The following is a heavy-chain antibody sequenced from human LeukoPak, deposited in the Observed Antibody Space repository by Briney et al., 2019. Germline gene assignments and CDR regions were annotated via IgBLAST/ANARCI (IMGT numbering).Heavy chain of an antibody. Sequence: PSETLSLTCTVSGGSISSYYWSWIRQPPGKGLEWIGYIYYSGSTNYNPSLKSRVTISVDTSKNQFSLKLSSVTAADTAVYYCARRSGGSYATLYYYYYMDVWGKGTTVTVSS. CDR2: IYYSGST. J-gene: IGHJ6*03. CDR3: ARRSGGSYATLYYYYYMDV. D-gene: IGHD2-15*01. CDR1: GGSISSYY. V-gene: IGHV4-59*12.